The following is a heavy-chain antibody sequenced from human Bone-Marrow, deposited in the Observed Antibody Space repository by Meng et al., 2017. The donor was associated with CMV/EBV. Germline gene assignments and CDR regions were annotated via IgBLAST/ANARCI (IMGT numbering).Heavy chain of an antibody. Sequence: EGQLVESGGGLFQPGGSLMLSCAVSGFTLKRYWMHWVREVPGKGLEWVSRIDIDGRDITYADSVRGRFSISRDDAKNTLYLQMNSLRIEDTAVYYCARGVAETLGWEMGYWGQGTLVTVSS. J-gene: IGHJ4*02. V-gene: IGHV3-74*03. CDR1: GFTLKRYW. D-gene: IGHD1-26*01. CDR2: IDIDGRDI. CDR3: ARGVAETLGWEMGY.